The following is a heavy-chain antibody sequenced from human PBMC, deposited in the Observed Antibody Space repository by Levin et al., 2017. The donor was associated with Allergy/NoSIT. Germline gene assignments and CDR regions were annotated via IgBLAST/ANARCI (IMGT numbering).Heavy chain of an antibody. D-gene: IGHD6-6*01. Sequence: ASVKVSCKASGYTFTGYYMHWVRQAPGQGLEWMGWINPNSGGTNYAQKFQGRVTMTRDTSISTAYMELSRLRSDDTAVYYCARDLLSVAARFWFDPWGQGTLVTVSS. CDR2: INPNSGGT. CDR3: ARDLLSVAARFWFDP. CDR1: GYTFTGYY. V-gene: IGHV1-2*02. J-gene: IGHJ5*02.